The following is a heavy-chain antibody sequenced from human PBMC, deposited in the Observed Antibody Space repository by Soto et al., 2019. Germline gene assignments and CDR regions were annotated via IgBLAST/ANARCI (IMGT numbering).Heavy chain of an antibody. CDR2: IYSGGST. CDR1: GFTFRSYW. D-gene: IGHD6-19*01. V-gene: IGHV3-53*01. CDR3: ARSLRYGLVDY. J-gene: IGHJ4*02. Sequence: GGSLRLSCAASGFTFRSYWMSWVRQAPGKGLGWVSVIYSGGSTYYADSVKGRFTISRDNSKNTLYLQMNSLRAEDTAVYYCARSLRYGLVDYWGQGTLVTVSS.